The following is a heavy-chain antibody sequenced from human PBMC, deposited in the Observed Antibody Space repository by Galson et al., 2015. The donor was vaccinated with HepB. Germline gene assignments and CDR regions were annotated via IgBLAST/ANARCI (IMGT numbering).Heavy chain of an antibody. V-gene: IGHV1-18*01. Sequence: SVKVSCKASGYTFTSYGISWVRQAPGQGLEWMGWISAYNGNTNYAQKLQGRVTMTTDTSTSTAYMELRSLRSDDTAVYYCARDLAGEGYYYYYYMDVWGKGTTVTVFS. CDR1: GYTFTSYG. CDR2: ISAYNGNT. J-gene: IGHJ6*03. D-gene: IGHD7-27*01. CDR3: ARDLAGEGYYYYYYMDV.